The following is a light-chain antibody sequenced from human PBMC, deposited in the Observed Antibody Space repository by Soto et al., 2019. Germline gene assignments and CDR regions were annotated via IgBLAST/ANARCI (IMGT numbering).Light chain of an antibody. V-gene: IGKV3-20*01. CDR1: QSVSSSY. CDR3: QQYVSSRT. CDR2: GAS. J-gene: IGKJ1*01. Sequence: IVLTQSLATLSLSPGERATISCRASQSVSSSYLAWYQQKPGQAPRLLIYGASTRATGIPDRFSGSGSGTDFTLTISRLEPEDFAVYYCQQYVSSRTFGQGTKVDIK.